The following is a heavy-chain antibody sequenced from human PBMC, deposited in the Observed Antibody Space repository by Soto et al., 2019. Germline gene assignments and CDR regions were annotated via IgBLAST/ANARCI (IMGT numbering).Heavy chain of an antibody. D-gene: IGHD2-15*01. J-gene: IGHJ6*03. Sequence: QVQLQESGPGLVKPSETLSLTCTVSGGSISSDYWSWIRQPPGKGLEWIGYIYYSGSTTYNPSLKSRITISVDTTKNQFTLKRSSVTDADTAVYYCARVGCSGGTCYPDAYYYYMDVWGKGTTVTVSS. CDR3: ARVGCSGGTCYPDAYYYYMDV. CDR1: GGSISSDY. CDR2: IYYSGST. V-gene: IGHV4-59*01.